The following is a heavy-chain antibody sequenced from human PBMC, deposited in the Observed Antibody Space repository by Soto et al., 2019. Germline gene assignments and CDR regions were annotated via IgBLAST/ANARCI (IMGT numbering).Heavy chain of an antibody. CDR2: ISGSGDST. D-gene: IGHD6-6*01. V-gene: IGHV3-23*01. CDR3: AKDRIAGRPGKNGLDI. J-gene: IGHJ3*02. Sequence: GGSLRLSCAVSGFTFSNYAMSWVRQAPGKGLEWVSTISGSGDSTYYADSVKGRFTISRDNPKNTLYLQMNSQRAEDTAVYYCAKDRIAGRPGKNGLDIWGQGTMVTVSS. CDR1: GFTFSNYA.